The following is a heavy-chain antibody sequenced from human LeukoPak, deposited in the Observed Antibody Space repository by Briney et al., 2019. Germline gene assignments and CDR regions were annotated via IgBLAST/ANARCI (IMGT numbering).Heavy chain of an antibody. CDR3: ARVQGSYYAYYYYGIDV. CDR2: ISSSSSTI. V-gene: IGHV3-48*04. J-gene: IGHJ6*02. D-gene: IGHD1-26*01. Sequence: GGSLRLSCAASGFTFSSYSMNGVRQAPGKGLEGVSYISSSSSTIYYADSVKGRFTISRDNAKNSLYLQMNSLRAEDTAVYYCARVQGSYYAYYYYGIDVWGQGTTVTVSS. CDR1: GFTFSSYS.